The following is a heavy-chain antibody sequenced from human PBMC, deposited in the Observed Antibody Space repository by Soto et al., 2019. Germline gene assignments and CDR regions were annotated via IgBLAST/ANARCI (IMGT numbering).Heavy chain of an antibody. J-gene: IGHJ4*02. CDR2: INPSGGST. CDR1: GYTFTSYY. V-gene: IGHV1-46*01. Sequence: QVQLVQSGAEVKKPGASVKVSCKASGYTFTSYYMHWVRQAPGQGLEWMGIINPSGGSTSYAQKFQGRVTMTRYTSTSTVYMELSTLRSEDTAVYYCGWSADGGAWDFDYWGQVTLVTVSS. CDR3: GWSADGGAWDFDY. D-gene: IGHD1-26*01.